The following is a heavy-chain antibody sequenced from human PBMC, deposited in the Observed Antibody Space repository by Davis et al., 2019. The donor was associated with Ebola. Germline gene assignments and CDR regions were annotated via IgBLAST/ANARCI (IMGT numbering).Heavy chain of an antibody. CDR1: EFTFDDSA. Sequence: PGGSLRLSCAASEFTFDDSAMHWVRQAPGKGLEWVSGISWNSASIDYADSVKGRFTISRDNAKASLYLQMNSLKTGDTAFYYCARDLGRVTVGNWGQGTLVTVSS. V-gene: IGHV3-9*01. CDR2: ISWNSASI. CDR3: ARDLGRVTVGN. D-gene: IGHD4-17*01. J-gene: IGHJ4*02.